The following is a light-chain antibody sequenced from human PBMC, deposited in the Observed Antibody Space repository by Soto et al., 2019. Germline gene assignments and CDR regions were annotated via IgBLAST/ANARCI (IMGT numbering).Light chain of an antibody. Sequence: SYELTQPPSVSVAPGKTARITCGGNNIGSKSVHWYQQKPGQAPVLVIYYDSDRPSGIPERFSGCNSGNTATLTISRVEAGDEADYYCQVWDSSSDLVVFGGGTKLTVL. CDR3: QVWDSSSDLVV. CDR1: NIGSKS. V-gene: IGLV3-21*04. CDR2: YDS. J-gene: IGLJ2*01.